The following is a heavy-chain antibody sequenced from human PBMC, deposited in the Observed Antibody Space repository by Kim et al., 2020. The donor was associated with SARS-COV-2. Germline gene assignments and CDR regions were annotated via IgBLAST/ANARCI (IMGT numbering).Heavy chain of an antibody. CDR1: GGPISSSYY. CDR3: ASPYQWSLY. Sequence: SETLSLTCSVSGGPISSSYYWVWIRQSPGKGLEWIGSIYYRGRTFYNPSLKGRVTMSIDTSRSQFSLRLNSMTAADTAVYYCASPYQWSLYWGRGTLVTV. D-gene: IGHD2-2*01. V-gene: IGHV4-39*01. CDR2: IYYRGRT. J-gene: IGHJ1*01.